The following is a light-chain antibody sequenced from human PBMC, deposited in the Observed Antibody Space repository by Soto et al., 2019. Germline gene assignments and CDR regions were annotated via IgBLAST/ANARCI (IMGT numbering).Light chain of an antibody. CDR3: QQYSDWPPTYT. CDR1: QRVSTS. V-gene: IGKV3-15*01. J-gene: IGKJ2*01. CDR2: GAS. Sequence: EIVMTQAPATLSVSPGERATLSCRASQRVSTSLAWYQQKPGQAPRLLIYGASTRATGIPGRFSGSGAETEFTLTISNLQSEDFAVYYCQQYSDWPPTYTFGQGTKLEIK.